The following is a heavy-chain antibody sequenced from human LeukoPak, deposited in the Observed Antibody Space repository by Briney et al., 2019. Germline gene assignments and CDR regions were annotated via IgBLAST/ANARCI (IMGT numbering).Heavy chain of an antibody. V-gene: IGHV4-34*01. CDR3: ARGVPGY. D-gene: IGHD4/OR15-4a*01. CDR1: GGSFSGYY. J-gene: IGHJ4*02. CDR2: INHTGNT. Sequence: SETLSLTCAVYGGSFSGYYWSWVRQPPGKGLEWIGEINHTGNTNYNPSLKSRVTISVDTSKNQFSLKLTSVTAADTAVYYCARGVPGYWGQGALVTVSS.